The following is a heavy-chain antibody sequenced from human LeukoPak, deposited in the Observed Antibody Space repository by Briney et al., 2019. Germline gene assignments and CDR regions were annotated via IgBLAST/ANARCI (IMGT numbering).Heavy chain of an antibody. CDR2: MNGRGVRT. J-gene: IGHJ4*02. CDR1: GFIFSDYG. CDR3: ARGSVVTFDY. Sequence: PGGSLRLSCAASGFIFSDYGVSWVRQAPGKGLEWVSRMNGRGVRTYYADSVKGRFTISRDNSKNTLYLQMNSLRVEDTAVYYCARGSVVTFDYWGQGTLVTVSS. D-gene: IGHD4-23*01. V-gene: IGHV3-23*01.